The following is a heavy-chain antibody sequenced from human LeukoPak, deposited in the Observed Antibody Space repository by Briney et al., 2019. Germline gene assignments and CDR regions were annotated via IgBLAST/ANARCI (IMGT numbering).Heavy chain of an antibody. CDR2: INHSGST. CDR3: ARVVRRLIDY. CDR1: GGSFSGYY. V-gene: IGHV4-34*01. J-gene: IGHJ4*02. Sequence: SETLSLTCAVYGGSFSGYYWSWIRQPPGKGLEWIGEINHSGSTNYNPSLKSRVTISVDTSKNRFSLKLSSVTAADTAVYYCARVVRRLIDYWGQGTLVTVSS. D-gene: IGHD2-21*01.